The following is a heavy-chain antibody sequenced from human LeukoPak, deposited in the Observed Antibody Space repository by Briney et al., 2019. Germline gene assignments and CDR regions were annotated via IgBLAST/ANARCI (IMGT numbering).Heavy chain of an antibody. J-gene: IGHJ4*02. CDR3: ARAMDYGGNSVVPPSDY. D-gene: IGHD4-23*01. CDR1: GGTFSSYV. Sequence: WASVKVSCKASGGTFSSYVISWVRQPPGQGLEWMGGIIPIFGTANYAQKFQGRVTITADESTSTAYMELSSLRSEDTAVYYCARAMDYGGNSVVPPSDYWGQGTLVTVSS. CDR2: IIPIFGTA. V-gene: IGHV1-69*13.